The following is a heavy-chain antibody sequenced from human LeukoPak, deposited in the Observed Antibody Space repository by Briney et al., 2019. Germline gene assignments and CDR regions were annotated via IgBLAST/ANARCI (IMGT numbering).Heavy chain of an antibody. CDR2: ISYDGSNK. Sequence: GRSLRLSCAASGFTFSSYGMHWVRQAPGKGLEWVAVISYDGSNKYYADSVKGRFTTSRDNSKNTLYLQMNSLRAEDTAVYYCARERGGYYYDSSGYYGGTYFDYWGQGTLVTVSS. V-gene: IGHV3-30*03. J-gene: IGHJ4*02. D-gene: IGHD3-22*01. CDR3: ARERGGYYYDSSGYYGGTYFDY. CDR1: GFTFSSYG.